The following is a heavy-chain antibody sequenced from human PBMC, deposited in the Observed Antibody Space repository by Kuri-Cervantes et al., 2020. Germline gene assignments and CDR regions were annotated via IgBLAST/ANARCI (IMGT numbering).Heavy chain of an antibody. CDR1: GFTFSSYG. Sequence: GGSLRLSCAASGFTFSSYGMHWVRQAPGKGLEYVSYISSSSSAMFYGDSVKGRFTISRDNAKNSLYLQMSSLRDEDTAVYYCARDSPVAYDSSGYYYYDAFDIWGQGTMVTVSS. J-gene: IGHJ3*02. CDR3: ARDSPVAYDSSGYYYYDAFDI. D-gene: IGHD3-22*01. CDR2: ISSSSSAM. V-gene: IGHV3-48*02.